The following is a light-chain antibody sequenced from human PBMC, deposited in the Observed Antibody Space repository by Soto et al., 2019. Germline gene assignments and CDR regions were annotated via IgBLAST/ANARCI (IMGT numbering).Light chain of an antibody. CDR1: SSDFETYNV. CDR3: SSYTNINTRACV. V-gene: IGLV2-14*02. J-gene: IGLJ1*01. Sequence: QSVLTQPASVSGSPGQSITISCTGTSSDFETYNVVSWYQHHPGKAPKLIIYEVTDRPSGVSNRFSGSKSGNTASLTISGLQAEDEAEYYCSSYTNINTRACVFGTGTNVAVL. CDR2: EVT.